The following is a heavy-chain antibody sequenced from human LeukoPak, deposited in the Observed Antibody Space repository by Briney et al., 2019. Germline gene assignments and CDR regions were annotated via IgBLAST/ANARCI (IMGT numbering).Heavy chain of an antibody. CDR1: GYTFTGYY. D-gene: IGHD6-13*01. V-gene: IGHV1-46*01. J-gene: IGHJ4*02. Sequence: ASVKVSCKASGYTFTGYYMHWVRQAPGQGLEWMGIINPSGGSTSYAQKFQGRVTMTRDMSTSTVYMELSSLRSEDTAVYYCARDGSWAELDYWGQGTLVTVSS. CDR3: ARDGSWAELDY. CDR2: INPSGGST.